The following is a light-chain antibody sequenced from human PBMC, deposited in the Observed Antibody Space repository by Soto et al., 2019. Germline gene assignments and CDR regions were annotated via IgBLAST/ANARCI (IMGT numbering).Light chain of an antibody. V-gene: IGKV3D-15*01. CDR3: QQYNNWPPWT. Sequence: EIVMTQSPATLSVSPGERATLSCRASQSVSSNLAWYQQKAGQPPRLLIYGASTRSTGIPARFSGSGSGTDFTLTISTLQSEDFAVYDCQQYNNWPPWTFGQGTKVEI. CDR2: GAS. J-gene: IGKJ1*01. CDR1: QSVSSN.